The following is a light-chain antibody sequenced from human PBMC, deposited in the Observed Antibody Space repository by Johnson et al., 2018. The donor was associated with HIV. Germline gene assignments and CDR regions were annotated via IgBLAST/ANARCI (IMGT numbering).Light chain of an antibody. CDR1: SSNIGNNY. CDR3: GTWDSSLSAYV. CDR2: ENN. V-gene: IGLV1-51*02. Sequence: QSVLTQPPSVSAAPGQKVTISCSGSSSNIGNNYVSWYQQLPGTAPKLLIYENNKRPSGIPDRFSGSKSGTSATLCITGLQTGDAADYYCGTWDSSLSAYVFGTGTKVTVL. J-gene: IGLJ1*01.